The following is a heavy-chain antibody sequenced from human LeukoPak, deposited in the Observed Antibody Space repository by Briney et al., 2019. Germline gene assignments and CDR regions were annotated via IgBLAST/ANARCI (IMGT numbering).Heavy chain of an antibody. CDR1: GGSFSDYF. CDR2: INHSGST. D-gene: IGHD2-21*01. J-gene: IGHJ5*02. V-gene: IGHV4-34*01. CDR3: ARSRVGIP. Sequence: SETLSLTCAVYGGSFSDYFWTWIRQPPGKGLEWIGEINHSGSTNYNPSLKSRVTISVDTSKNQFFLKLSSVTAADTAVYYCARSRVGIPWGQGTLVTVSS.